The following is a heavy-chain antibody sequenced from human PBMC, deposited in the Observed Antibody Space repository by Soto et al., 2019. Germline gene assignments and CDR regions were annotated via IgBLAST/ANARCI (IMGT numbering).Heavy chain of an antibody. Sequence: QVQLQESGPGLVKPSETLSLTCTVSGDSIRSYYWSWIRQHPGKGLEWIGHMYHSGSTNYNPSLKSRVTILVDTSKNQFSLNLNSVTAADTAVYYCARHGGGIASWFDNWGQGTLVTVSS. D-gene: IGHD3-16*02. CDR3: ARHGGGIASWFDN. CDR2: MYHSGST. J-gene: IGHJ4*02. V-gene: IGHV4-59*08. CDR1: GDSIRSYY.